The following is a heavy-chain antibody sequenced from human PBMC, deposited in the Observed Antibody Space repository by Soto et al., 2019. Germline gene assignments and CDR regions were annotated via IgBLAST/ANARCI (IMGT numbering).Heavy chain of an antibody. V-gene: IGHV5-51*01. Sequence: GESLKISCKGSGYSFTSYWIGWVRQMPGKGLEWMGIIYPGDSDTRYSPSFQGQVTISADKSISTAYLQWSSLKASDTAMYYCARPEVPTVTTLDWAFDIWGQGTMVTVSS. CDR2: IYPGDSDT. CDR3: ARPEVPTVTTLDWAFDI. D-gene: IGHD4-17*01. CDR1: GYSFTSYW. J-gene: IGHJ3*02.